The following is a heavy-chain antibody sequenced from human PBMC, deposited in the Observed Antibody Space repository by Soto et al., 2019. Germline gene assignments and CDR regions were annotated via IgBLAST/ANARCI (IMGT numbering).Heavy chain of an antibody. V-gene: IGHV3-7*03. Sequence: GGSLRLSCEASGFTFSGYWMSWVRQAPGKGLGWVADIKHDGSVQYYVDSVKGRFTISRDNAKKLLYLQMNGLRAEDTALYYCARATYSNAWYRFDLWGQGTLVTLSS. CDR1: GFTFSGYW. D-gene: IGHD4-4*01. CDR3: ARATYSNAWYRFDL. CDR2: IKHDGSVQ. J-gene: IGHJ4*02.